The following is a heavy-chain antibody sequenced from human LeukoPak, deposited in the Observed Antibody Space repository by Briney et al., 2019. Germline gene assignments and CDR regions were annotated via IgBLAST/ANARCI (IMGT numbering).Heavy chain of an antibody. V-gene: IGHV4-59*01. D-gene: IGHD3-3*01. CDR2: IYYSGST. J-gene: IGHJ4*02. CDR3: ARAITIFGVVNFDY. Sequence: SETLSLTCTVSGGSISSYYWSWIRQPPGKGLEWIGYIYYSGSTNYNPSLKGRVTISVDTSKNQFSLKLSSVTAADTAVYYCARAITIFGVVNFDYWGQGTLVTVSS. CDR1: GGSISSYY.